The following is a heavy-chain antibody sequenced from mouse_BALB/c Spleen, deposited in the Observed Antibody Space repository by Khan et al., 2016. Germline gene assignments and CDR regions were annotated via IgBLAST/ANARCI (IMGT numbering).Heavy chain of an antibody. Sequence: EVQLQESGPGLVKPSQSLSLTCTVTGYSITSDYAWNWIRQFPGNKLEWMGYISYSGSTSYNPSLKSQISITRDTSKNQFFLQLNSVTTEDTATYYCARAPPRGYFDVWGAGTTVTVSS. J-gene: IGHJ1*01. CDR3: ARAPPRGYFDV. CDR1: GYSITSDYA. V-gene: IGHV3-2*02. CDR2: ISYSGST.